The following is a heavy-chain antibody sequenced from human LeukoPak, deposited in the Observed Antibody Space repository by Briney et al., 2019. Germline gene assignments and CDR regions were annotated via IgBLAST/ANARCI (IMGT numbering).Heavy chain of an antibody. D-gene: IGHD3-22*01. CDR2: ISGSGGNT. Sequence: GGSLRLSCAASGFTFSSYAMSWVRQAPGKGLEWVSAISGSGGNTYYADSVKGRFTISRDNSKNTLYLQMNSLRAEDTAVYYCAKANYCDMSFPFDYWGQGTLVTVSS. CDR1: GFTFSSYA. J-gene: IGHJ4*02. V-gene: IGHV3-23*01. CDR3: AKANYCDMSFPFDY.